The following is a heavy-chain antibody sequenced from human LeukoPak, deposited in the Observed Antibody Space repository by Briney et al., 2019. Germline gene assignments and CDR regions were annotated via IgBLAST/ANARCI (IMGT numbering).Heavy chain of an antibody. CDR1: GFTFSNYE. D-gene: IGHD2-8*01. Sequence: GGSLRLSCAASGFTFSNYEMNWVRQGPGKGLEWISYISSSGSTTYYADSVKGRFTISRDNAKNSLYLQMNGLRAEDTALYYCAVYRGKSSRDFDLWGRGTLVTVSS. V-gene: IGHV3-48*03. J-gene: IGHJ2*01. CDR3: AVYRGKSSRDFDL. CDR2: ISSSGSTT.